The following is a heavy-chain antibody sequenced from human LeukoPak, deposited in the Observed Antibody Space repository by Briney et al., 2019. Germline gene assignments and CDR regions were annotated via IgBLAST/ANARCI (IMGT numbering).Heavy chain of an antibody. CDR2: INPNSGGT. Sequence: ASVKVSCKASGYTFTGYYMHWVRQAPGQGLEWMGWINPNSGGTNYAQKFQGRVTMTRDTSISTAYMELSRLRSDDTAVYYCAYWGYYDSSGYYSNFDYWGQGTLVTVSS. CDR3: AYWGYYDSSGYYSNFDY. J-gene: IGHJ4*02. CDR1: GYTFTGYY. D-gene: IGHD3-22*01. V-gene: IGHV1-2*02.